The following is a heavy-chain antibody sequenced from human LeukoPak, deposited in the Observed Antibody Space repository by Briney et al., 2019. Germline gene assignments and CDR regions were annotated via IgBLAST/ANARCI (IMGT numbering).Heavy chain of an antibody. Sequence: SETLSLACAVYGGSFSGYYWRWVSQPPGKGMEWLGEINHSGSTNYNPSLKRRVTISVDTPKHQFSLKLSSVTAADTAVYYCAGGRNYYDSSGYYYDYWGQGTLVTVSS. D-gene: IGHD3-22*01. J-gene: IGHJ4*02. CDR2: INHSGST. CDR3: AGGRNYYDSSGYYYDY. V-gene: IGHV4-34*01. CDR1: GGSFSGYY.